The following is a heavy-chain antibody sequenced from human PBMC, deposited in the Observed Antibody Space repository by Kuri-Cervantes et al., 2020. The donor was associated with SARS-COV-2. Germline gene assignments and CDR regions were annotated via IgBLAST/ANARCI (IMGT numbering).Heavy chain of an antibody. D-gene: IGHD6-6*01. Sequence: GESLKISCAASGFTFSSYNMHWVRQPPGKGLEWVAIISFYRHDAHYADSVKGRFTISRDNSKNTLYLQMDSLTTEDTAVYYCARESSSSLNCYYGMDIWGQGTSVTVSS. V-gene: IGHV3-30*04. J-gene: IGHJ6*02. CDR2: ISFYRHDA. CDR1: GFTFSSYN. CDR3: ARESSSSLNCYYGMDI.